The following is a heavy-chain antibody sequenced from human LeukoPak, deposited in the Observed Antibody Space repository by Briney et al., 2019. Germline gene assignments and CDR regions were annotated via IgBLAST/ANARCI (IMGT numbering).Heavy chain of an antibody. Sequence: PGGSLRLSCVASGIAFSNSIMHWVRQAPGKGWEGVSAMSYDGFSKYYADSMKGRLTISRDDSKNTVYLQMKSLRPEDTAVYYCAREGHTSGYCGTFDVWGQGTTVAVS. V-gene: IGHV3-30*04. CDR2: MSYDGFSK. J-gene: IGHJ3*01. CDR1: GIAFSNSI. D-gene: IGHD3-22*01. CDR3: AREGHTSGYCGTFDV.